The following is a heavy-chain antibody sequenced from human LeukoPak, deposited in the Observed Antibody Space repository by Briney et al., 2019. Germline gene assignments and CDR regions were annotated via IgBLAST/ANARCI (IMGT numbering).Heavy chain of an antibody. J-gene: IGHJ3*02. CDR2: IYPGDSDT. Sequence: GESLKISCKGSGYSFTSYWIGWVRQMPGKGLEWMGIIYPGDSDTRYSPSFQGQVTISADKSISTAYLQWSSLKASDTAIYYCARRITMPDDAFDIWGQGTMVTVSS. V-gene: IGHV5-51*01. CDR3: ARRITMPDDAFDI. CDR1: GYSFTSYW. D-gene: IGHD3-10*01.